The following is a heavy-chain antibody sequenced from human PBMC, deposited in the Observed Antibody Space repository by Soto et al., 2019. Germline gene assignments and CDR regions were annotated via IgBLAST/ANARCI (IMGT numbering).Heavy chain of an antibody. CDR1: VYSINSDYY. CDR3: ARATYFYDTTGSFEEGWFDP. V-gene: IGHV4-38-2*01. D-gene: IGHD3-22*01. CDR2: IYHSGNI. J-gene: IGHJ5*02. Sequence: SSETLSLTCGVSVYSINSDYYWGWIRQPPGKGLEWIGSIYHSGNIYYNPSLKRRVTISLDTAKNQFSLKLSSVTAADTAVYYCARATYFYDTTGSFEEGWFDPWSQGTLVTAPQ.